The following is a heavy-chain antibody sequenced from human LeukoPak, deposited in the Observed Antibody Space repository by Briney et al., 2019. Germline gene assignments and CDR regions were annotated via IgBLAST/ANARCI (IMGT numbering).Heavy chain of an antibody. CDR2: VSGGGGPSIF. V-gene: IGHV3-23*01. J-gene: IGHJ5*02. D-gene: IGHD5-24*01. CDR1: GFTFSYHA. Sequence: PGGSLRLSCAASGFTFSYHAMSWVRQAPGKGLEWVSTVSGGGGPSIFYYAGSVKGRFTISRDNSRNTIYLQMNSLRADDTAIYHCAHGGGSQFHAWGQGTFVVVSS. CDR3: AHGGGSQFHA.